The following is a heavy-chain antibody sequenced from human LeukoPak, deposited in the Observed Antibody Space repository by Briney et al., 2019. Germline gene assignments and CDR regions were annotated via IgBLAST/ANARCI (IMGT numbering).Heavy chain of an antibody. D-gene: IGHD3-10*01. CDR1: GGSFSGYY. CDR2: INHNGST. CDR3: ARGPGLYYYGSGSYRFDP. V-gene: IGHV4-34*01. Sequence: SETLSLTCAVYGGSFSGYYWSWIRQPPGKGLEWIGEINHNGSTNYNPSLKSRVTISVDTSKNQFSLKLSSVTAADTAVYYCARGPGLYYYGSGSYRFDPWGQGTLVTVSS. J-gene: IGHJ5*02.